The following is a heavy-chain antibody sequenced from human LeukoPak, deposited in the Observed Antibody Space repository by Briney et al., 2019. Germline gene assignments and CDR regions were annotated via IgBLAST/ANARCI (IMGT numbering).Heavy chain of an antibody. V-gene: IGHV3-23*01. Sequence: GGSLRLPCAASGFTFSSYAMSWVRQHPGKGLEWVSLISGSGAGTYYADSVKGRFTISRDNSKNTLYLQMNSLRAEDTAVYYCARGADLYSSSPFDYWGQGTLVTVSS. CDR1: GFTFSSYA. CDR3: ARGADLYSSSPFDY. J-gene: IGHJ4*02. D-gene: IGHD6-6*01. CDR2: ISGSGAGT.